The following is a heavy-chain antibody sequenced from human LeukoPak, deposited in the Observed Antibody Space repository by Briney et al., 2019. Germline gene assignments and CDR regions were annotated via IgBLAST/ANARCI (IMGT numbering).Heavy chain of an antibody. J-gene: IGHJ4*02. CDR2: INHSGST. CDR1: GGSFSGYY. CDR3: ARGKWLLLRRGRGFDY. V-gene: IGHV4-34*01. D-gene: IGHD3-22*01. Sequence: SETLSLTCAVYGGSFSGYYWSWIRQPPGKGLEWIGEINHSGSTNYNPSLKSRVTISVDTSKNQFSLKLSSVTAADTAVYYCARGKWLLLRRGRGFDYWGQGTLVTVSS.